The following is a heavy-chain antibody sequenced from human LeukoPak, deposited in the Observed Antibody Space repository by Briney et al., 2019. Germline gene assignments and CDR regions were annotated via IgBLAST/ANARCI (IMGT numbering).Heavy chain of an antibody. D-gene: IGHD2-2*01. CDR2: IWDDGTNK. CDR1: GFTFSTYG. CDR3: ARAEVPGAIKSGAFDI. V-gene: IGHV3-33*01. J-gene: IGHJ3*02. Sequence: PGGSLRLSCAASGFTFSTYGMHWVRQAPGKGLAGVAVIWDDGTNKYYADSVKGRFTISRDNSRNTLYLQMNSLRAEETAVYYCARAEVPGAIKSGAFDIWGQGTMVTVSS.